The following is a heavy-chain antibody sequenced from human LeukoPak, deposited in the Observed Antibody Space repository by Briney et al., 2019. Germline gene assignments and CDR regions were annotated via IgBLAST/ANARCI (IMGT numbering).Heavy chain of an antibody. J-gene: IGHJ6*02. Sequence: GASVKVSCKASGGTFSSYAISWVRQAPGQGLEWMGGIIPIFGTANYAQKFQGRVTITADESTSTAYMELSRLRSDDTAVYYCARDRPLDGLWTAVFRGPNGMDVWGQGTTVTVSS. CDR2: IIPIFGTA. D-gene: IGHD5-18*01. CDR1: GGTFSSYA. CDR3: ARDRPLDGLWTAVFRGPNGMDV. V-gene: IGHV1-69*13.